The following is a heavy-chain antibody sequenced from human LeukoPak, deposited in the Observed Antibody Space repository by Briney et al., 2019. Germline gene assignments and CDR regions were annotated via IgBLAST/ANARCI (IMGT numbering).Heavy chain of an antibody. J-gene: IGHJ4*02. Sequence: GGSLRLSCAASGFTFSSYSMNWVRQAPGKGLGWVSSISSSSSYIYYADSVKGRFTISRDNAKNSLYLQMNSLRAEDTAVYYCARAPSSSLYYFDYWGQGTLVTVSS. CDR3: ARAPSSSLYYFDY. CDR1: GFTFSSYS. CDR2: ISSSSSYI. V-gene: IGHV3-21*01.